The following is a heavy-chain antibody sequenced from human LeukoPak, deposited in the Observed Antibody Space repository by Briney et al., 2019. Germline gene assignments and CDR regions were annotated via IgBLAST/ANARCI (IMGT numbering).Heavy chain of an antibody. J-gene: IGHJ5*01. D-gene: IGHD5-24*01. V-gene: IGHV3-11*01. Sequence: GSLRLSCVASGFTFSDYYMTWIRQSPGKGLEWVSYISNRGYSIYYAASVRGRFTISRDNSKSSLYLQMNSLTVEDSAVYYCARDKRRYDSWGQGTLVTVSS. CDR1: GFTFSDYY. CDR3: ARDKRRYDS. CDR2: ISNRGYSI.